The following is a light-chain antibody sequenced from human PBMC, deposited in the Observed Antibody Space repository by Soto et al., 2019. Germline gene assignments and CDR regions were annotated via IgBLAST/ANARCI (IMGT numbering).Light chain of an antibody. V-gene: IGKV1-33*01. CDR1: QDITNY. Sequence: DIQMTQSPSSLSASVGDRVTITCQASQDITNYLNWYQQKPGKAPKLLIYDASNLETGVPSRFSGSGSGTAFTFTISSLQPEDIATYYCQQYDNLPYTFGQGTKLEIK. CDR3: QQYDNLPYT. J-gene: IGKJ2*01. CDR2: DAS.